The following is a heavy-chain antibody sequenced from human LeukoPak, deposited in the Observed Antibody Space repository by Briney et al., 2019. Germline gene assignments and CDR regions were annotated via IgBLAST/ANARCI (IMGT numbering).Heavy chain of an antibody. CDR2: IYYSGST. V-gene: IGHV4-39*01. J-gene: IGHJ6*03. Sequence: KPSETLSLTCTVSGGSISSSSYYWGWIRQPPGKGLEWIGSIYYSGSTYYNPSLKSRVTISVDTSKNQFSLKLSSVTAADTAVYYCARLPLWFGELSNYYYYYMDVWGKGATVTVSS. CDR1: GGSISSSSYY. CDR3: ARLPLWFGELSNYYYYYMDV. D-gene: IGHD3-10*01.